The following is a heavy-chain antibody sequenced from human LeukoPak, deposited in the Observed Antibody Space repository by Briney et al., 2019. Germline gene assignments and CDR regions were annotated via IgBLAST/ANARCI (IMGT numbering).Heavy chain of an antibody. CDR2: IYHSGST. CDR3: ARAPAYCSGGSCYAFDY. J-gene: IGHJ4*02. Sequence: SETLSLTSAVSGYSITSGYYWGWFRQPPGKGLEWIGSIYHSGSTYYNPSLKSRVTISVDTSKDQFSLKLNSVTAADTAVYYCARAPAYCSGGSCYAFDYWGQGTLVTASS. CDR1: GYSITSGYY. V-gene: IGHV4-38-2*01. D-gene: IGHD2-15*01.